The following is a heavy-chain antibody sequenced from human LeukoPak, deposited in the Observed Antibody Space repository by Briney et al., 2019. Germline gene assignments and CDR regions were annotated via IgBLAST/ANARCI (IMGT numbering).Heavy chain of an antibody. CDR1: GFTFRDYW. CDR2: MNQEGSEK. V-gene: IGHV3-7*01. D-gene: IGHD3-10*01. Sequence: GGSLRLSCVASGFTFRDYWMSWVRQAPGKGLEWVANMNQEGSEKYYVDSVKGRFTSSRDNAKNSLSMQMNSLRAEDTAVYYCARDWAHFGYWGQGTLVTVSS. J-gene: IGHJ4*02. CDR3: ARDWAHFGY.